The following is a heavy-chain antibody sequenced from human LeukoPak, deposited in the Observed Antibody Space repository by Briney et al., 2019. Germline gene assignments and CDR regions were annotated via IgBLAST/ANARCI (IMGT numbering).Heavy chain of an antibody. V-gene: IGHV3-30*02. CDR1: GFTFSSYG. D-gene: IGHD6-25*01. CDR3: AKSLTRLGVKDAFDI. CDR2: IRYDGSNK. Sequence: GGSLRPSCAASGFTFSSYGMHWVRQAPGKGLEWAAFIRYDGSNKYYAASVKGRFTISRDNSKNTLYLQMNSLRAEDTAVYYCAKSLTRLGVKDAFDIWGQGTMVTVSS. J-gene: IGHJ3*02.